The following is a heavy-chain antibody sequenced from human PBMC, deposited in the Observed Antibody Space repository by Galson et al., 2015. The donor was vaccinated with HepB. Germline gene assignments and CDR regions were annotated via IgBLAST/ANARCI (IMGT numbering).Heavy chain of an antibody. CDR2: MDPNSGNT. D-gene: IGHD6-13*01. J-gene: IGHJ6*03. Sequence: SVKVSCKASGFSFTTYDFNWVRQATGQGLEWLGWMDPNSGNTGYAHKFQGRITMTRHTSISTAYMELRSLRSEDTAVYYCARFPHSSSWDDSHYYIDVWGKGTTVTVSS. CDR1: GFSFTTYD. V-gene: IGHV1-8*01. CDR3: ARFPHSSSWDDSHYYIDV.